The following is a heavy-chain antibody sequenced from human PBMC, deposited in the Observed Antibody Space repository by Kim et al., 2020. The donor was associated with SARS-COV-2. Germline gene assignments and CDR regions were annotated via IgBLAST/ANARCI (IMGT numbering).Heavy chain of an antibody. J-gene: IGHJ6*02. V-gene: IGHV3-21*01. CDR1: GFTFSSYS. D-gene: IGHD2-15*01. CDR2: ISSSSSYI. Sequence: GGSLRLSCAASGFTFSSYSMNWVRQAPGKGLEWVSSISSSSSYIYYADSVKGRFTISRDNAKNSLYLQMNSLRAEDTAVYYCARDGGDCSGGSCYSSRNYGMDVWGQGTTVTVSS. CDR3: ARDGGDCSGGSCYSSRNYGMDV.